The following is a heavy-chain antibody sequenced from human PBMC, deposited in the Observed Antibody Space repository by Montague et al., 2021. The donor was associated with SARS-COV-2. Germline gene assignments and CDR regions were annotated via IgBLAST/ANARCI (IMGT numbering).Heavy chain of an antibody. CDR1: GGSIGTYY. CDR3: ARDNYSDWGYYGLDV. J-gene: IGHJ6*02. V-gene: IGHV4-59*01. D-gene: IGHD1-26*01. CDR2: IYYTGST. Sequence: SETLSLTCTVSGGSIGTYYWNWIRQSPGKGLEWLGYIYYTGSTKYSPSLKSRVTISMDTSRDQLSLRLKSVTAADTAVYYCARDNYSDWGYYGLDVWGQGTTVIVSS.